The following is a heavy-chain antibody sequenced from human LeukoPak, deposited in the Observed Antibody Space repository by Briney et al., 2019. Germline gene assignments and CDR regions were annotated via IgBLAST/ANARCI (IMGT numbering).Heavy chain of an antibody. CDR3: ARETNPRIVGATPFDY. J-gene: IGHJ4*02. V-gene: IGHV3-30-3*01. CDR1: GFTFSSYA. Sequence: TGGSLRLSCAASGFTFSSYAMHWVRQAPGKGLEWVAVISYDGSNKYYADSVKGRFTSSRDNSKNTLYLQMNSLRAEDTAVYYCARETNPRIVGATPFDYWGQGTLVTVSS. CDR2: ISYDGSNK. D-gene: IGHD1-26*01.